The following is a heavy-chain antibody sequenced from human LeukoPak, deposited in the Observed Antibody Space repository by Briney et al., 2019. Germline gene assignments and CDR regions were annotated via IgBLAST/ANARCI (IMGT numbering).Heavy chain of an antibody. CDR2: MNPNSGNT. V-gene: IGHV1-8*01. J-gene: IGHJ4*02. CDR1: GYTFTSYD. CDR3: ARDRLAAAANLYFDY. D-gene: IGHD6-13*01. Sequence: ASVKVSCKASGYTFTSYDINWVRQATGQGLEWMGWMNPNSGNTGYAQKFQGRVTMTRDMSTSTVYMELSSLRSEDTAVYYCARDRLAAAANLYFDYWGQGTLVTVSS.